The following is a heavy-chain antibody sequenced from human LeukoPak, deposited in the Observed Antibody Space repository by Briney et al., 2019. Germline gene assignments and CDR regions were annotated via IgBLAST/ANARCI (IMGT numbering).Heavy chain of an antibody. CDR2: VYYSGST. V-gene: IGHV4-59*01. D-gene: IGHD7-27*01. CDR3: ASNTGTVFDY. J-gene: IGHJ4*02. CDR1: GDFITAYY. Sequence: SETLSLTSSVSGDFITAYYWSWIRQPPGKGLEWIGYVYYSGSTEYNPSLRSRVTISLEMSKHRFSLNLTSVTAADTAVYYCASNTGTVFDYWGQGALVTVSS.